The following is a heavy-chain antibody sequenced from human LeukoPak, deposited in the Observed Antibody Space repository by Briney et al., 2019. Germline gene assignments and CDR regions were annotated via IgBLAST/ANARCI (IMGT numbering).Heavy chain of an antibody. D-gene: IGHD3-10*01. Sequence: PSETLSLTCTVSGGSISSYYWSWIRQPPGKGLEWIGYIYYSGSTNYNPSLKSRVTISVDTSKNQFSLKLSSVTAADTAVYYCARDRGDYGSGSYIYYYMDVWGKGTTVTVSS. V-gene: IGHV4-59*01. J-gene: IGHJ6*03. CDR3: ARDRGDYGSGSYIYYYMDV. CDR2: IYYSGST. CDR1: GGSISSYY.